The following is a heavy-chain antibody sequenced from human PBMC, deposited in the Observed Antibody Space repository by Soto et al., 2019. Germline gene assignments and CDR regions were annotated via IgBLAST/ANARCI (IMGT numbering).Heavy chain of an antibody. J-gene: IGHJ5*02. D-gene: IGHD6-6*01. CDR2: INHSGST. V-gene: IGHV4-34*01. CDR1: GGSFSGYY. Sequence: SETLSLTCAVYGGSFSGYYWSWIRQPPGKGLEWIGEINHSGSTNYNPSLKSRVTISVDTSKNQFSLKLSSVTAADTAVYYCARDWDSSSMGRWFDPSGQGTLVTVSS. CDR3: ARDWDSSSMGRWFDP.